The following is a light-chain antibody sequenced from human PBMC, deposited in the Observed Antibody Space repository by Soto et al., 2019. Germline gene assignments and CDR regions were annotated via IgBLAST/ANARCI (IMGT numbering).Light chain of an antibody. J-gene: IGKJ5*01. CDR2: DAS. V-gene: IGKV3-11*01. CDR1: QSVSSY. Sequence: EIVLTQSPATLSLSPGERDTLSCRASQSVSSYLAWYPTTPGQAPRLLIYDASNRATGIPARFSGSVSGTDFTLTISSLEPEECAVYDGQQRSNWPITFGQGTRLEIK. CDR3: QQRSNWPIT.